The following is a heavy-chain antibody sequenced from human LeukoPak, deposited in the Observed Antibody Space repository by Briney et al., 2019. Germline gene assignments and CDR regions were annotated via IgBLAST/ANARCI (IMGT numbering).Heavy chain of an antibody. CDR1: GGSISSSNYY. J-gene: IGHJ5*02. Sequence: SETLSLTCSVSGGSISSSNYYWAWIRQSPGKGLEWTGSIYYSGSTYYNPSLKSRVTISVDTSKNRFSLKLSFVTAADTAVYYCVVYSSGYLFDLWGQGTLVTVSS. V-gene: IGHV4-39*01. D-gene: IGHD3-22*01. CDR2: IYYSGST. CDR3: VVYSSGYLFDL.